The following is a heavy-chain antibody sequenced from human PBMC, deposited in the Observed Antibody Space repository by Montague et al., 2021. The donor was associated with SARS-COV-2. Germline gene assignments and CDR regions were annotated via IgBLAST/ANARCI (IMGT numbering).Heavy chain of an antibody. CDR2: IDWDDDK. CDR3: ARDKYYYDSSGYYLLVYFDY. CDR1: GFSLSTSGMC. V-gene: IGHV2-70*11. Sequence: VKPTQTLTLTCTFSGFSLSTSGMCVSWIRQPPGKALEWLARIDWDDDKYYSTSLKTRLTISKDTSKNQVVLTMTNMDPVDTATYYCARDKYYYDSSGYYLLVYFDYWGQGILVTVSS. J-gene: IGHJ4*02. D-gene: IGHD3-22*01.